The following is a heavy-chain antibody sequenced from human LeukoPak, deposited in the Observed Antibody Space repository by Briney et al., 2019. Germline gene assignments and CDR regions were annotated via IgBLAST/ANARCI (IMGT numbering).Heavy chain of an antibody. Sequence: ASVKVSCKASGYTFTSYYMHWVRQAPGQGLEWMGRINPNSGGTNYAQKFQGRVTMTRDTSISTAYMELSRLRSDDTAVYYCARDRRRWQWQVVAFDIWGQGTMVTVSS. D-gene: IGHD6-19*01. CDR3: ARDRRRWQWQVVAFDI. CDR1: GYTFTSYY. J-gene: IGHJ3*02. V-gene: IGHV1-2*06. CDR2: INPNSGGT.